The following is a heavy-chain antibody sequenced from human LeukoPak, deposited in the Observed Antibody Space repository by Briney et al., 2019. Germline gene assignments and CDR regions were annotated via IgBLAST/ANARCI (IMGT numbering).Heavy chain of an antibody. J-gene: IGHJ5*02. CDR1: GYTFTGYY. CDR2: INPNSGGT. Sequence: GASVKVSCKASGYTFTGYYMHWVRQAPGQGLEWMGWINPNSGGTNYAQKFQGRVTMTRDTSISTAYMELSRLRSDDTAVYYCARGRYKWELPKSNWFDPWGQGTLVTVSS. CDR3: ARGRYKWELPKSNWFDP. D-gene: IGHD1-26*01. V-gene: IGHV1-2*02.